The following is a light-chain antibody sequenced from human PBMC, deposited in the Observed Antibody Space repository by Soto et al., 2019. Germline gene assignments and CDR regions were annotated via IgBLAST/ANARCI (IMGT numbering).Light chain of an antibody. Sequence: QSVLAQPPSVSGAPGQRVSISCTGSTSNIRAGYDVQWYRQLPGTAPKLLIFANTNRPSGVPDRISGSKSGTSASLAFTGLQADDEAEYHCQSFDSSLSGWVFGGGTKVTVL. CDR1: TSNIRAGYD. J-gene: IGLJ2*01. CDR3: QSFDSSLSGWV. CDR2: ANT. V-gene: IGLV1-40*01.